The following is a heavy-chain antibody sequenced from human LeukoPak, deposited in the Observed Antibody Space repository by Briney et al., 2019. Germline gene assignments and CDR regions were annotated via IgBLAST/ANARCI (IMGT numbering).Heavy chain of an antibody. CDR1: GYSFTSYW. CDR2: IYPGDSDT. Sequence: GESLKISCKGSGYSFTSYWIGWVRQMPGKGLEWMGIIYPGDSDTRYSPSFQGQVTISADKSISIAYLQWSSLKASDTAMYYCARVPPAGGAAAGTRSPDYWGQGTLVTVSS. CDR3: ARVPPAGGAAAGTRSPDY. D-gene: IGHD6-13*01. V-gene: IGHV5-51*01. J-gene: IGHJ4*02.